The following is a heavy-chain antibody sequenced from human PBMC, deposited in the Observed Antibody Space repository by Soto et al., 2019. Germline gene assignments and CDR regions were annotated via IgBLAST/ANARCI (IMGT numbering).Heavy chain of an antibody. CDR3: ARDLSWGSNWYYCMDV. V-gene: IGHV3-48*01. D-gene: IGHD7-27*01. CDR2: ISSSSSVI. J-gene: IGHJ6*03. Sequence: PGGSLRLSCATSGFILSDCAMNWVRQAPGKGLEWVSYISSSSSVIDYADSVKGRFTVSRDNARNSLYLQMNSLRAEDTAVYYCARDLSWGSNWYYCMDVWGKGTPVTSP. CDR1: GFILSDCA.